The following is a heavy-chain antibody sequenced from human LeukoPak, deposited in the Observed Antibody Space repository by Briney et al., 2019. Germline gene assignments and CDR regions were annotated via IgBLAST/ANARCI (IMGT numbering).Heavy chain of an antibody. J-gene: IGHJ4*02. D-gene: IGHD3-16*01. CDR1: GFTFSSYE. Sequence: PGGSLRLSCAASGFTFSSYEMNWVRQAAGKGLEWVSSISSSSYIYYADSVKGRFTISRDNAKNSLYLQMNSLRAEDTAVYYCARDYGGRGGYWGQGTLVTVSS. CDR2: ISSSSYI. CDR3: ARDYGGRGGY. V-gene: IGHV3-21*01.